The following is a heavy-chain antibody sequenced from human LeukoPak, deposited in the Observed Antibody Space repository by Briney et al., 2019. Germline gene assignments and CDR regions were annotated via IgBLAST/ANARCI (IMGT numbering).Heavy chain of an antibody. D-gene: IGHD3-16*01. Sequence: GGSLRLSCAASGFTFSSYAMSWVRQAPGKGLEWVSAISGSGGSTYYADSVKGRFTISRDNSKNTLYLQMNSLRAEDTAVYYCAKGLGEATAYDFDYWAREPWSPSPQ. V-gene: IGHV3-23*01. CDR3: AKGLGEATAYDFDY. CDR2: ISGSGGST. J-gene: IGHJ4*02. CDR1: GFTFSSYA.